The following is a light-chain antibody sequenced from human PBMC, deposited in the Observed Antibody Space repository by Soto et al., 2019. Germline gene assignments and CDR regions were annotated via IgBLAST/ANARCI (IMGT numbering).Light chain of an antibody. J-gene: IGLJ1*01. CDR1: SSDVGGYNY. CDR2: EVS. V-gene: IGLV2-14*01. CDR3: SSYTSSSTDV. Sequence: QSALTQPASVSGSPGQSITISCTGTSSDVGGYNYVSWYQQYPGKAPKLMIYEVSNRPSGVSNRFSGSKSGNTASLTISGLQAEDEADYYCSSYTSSSTDVVGTGTKVTVL.